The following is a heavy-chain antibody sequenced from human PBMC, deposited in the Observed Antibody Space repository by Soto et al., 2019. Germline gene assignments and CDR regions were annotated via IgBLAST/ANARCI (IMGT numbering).Heavy chain of an antibody. D-gene: IGHD6-25*01. CDR3: ARERIAAAGNPEYFRP. J-gene: IGHJ1*01. CDR1: GFTVSSNY. Sequence: GGSLRLSCAASGFTVSSNYMSWVRQAPGKGLEWVSVIYSGGSTYYADSVKGRFTISRDNSKNTLYLQMNSLSAEDTAVYYCARERIAAAGNPEYFRPWGRGPRFTVS. CDR2: IYSGGST. V-gene: IGHV3-66*01.